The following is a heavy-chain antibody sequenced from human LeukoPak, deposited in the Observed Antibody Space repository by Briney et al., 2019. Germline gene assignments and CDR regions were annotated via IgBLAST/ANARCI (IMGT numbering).Heavy chain of an antibody. J-gene: IGHJ5*02. V-gene: IGHV4-59*01. CDR3: ARGLVATGDGFAP. CDR2: IYYSGST. D-gene: IGHD5-12*01. CDR1: GGSISSYY. Sequence: SETLSLTCTVSGGSISSYYWSWIRQPPGKGLEWIGYIYYSGSTNYNPSLKSRVTISVDTSKNQFSLKLSSVTAADTAVYYCARGLVATGDGFAPWGQGTLVTVPS.